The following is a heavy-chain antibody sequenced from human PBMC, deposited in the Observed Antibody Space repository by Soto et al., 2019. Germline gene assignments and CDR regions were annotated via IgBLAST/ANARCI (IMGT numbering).Heavy chain of an antibody. CDR2: ISAYNGNT. J-gene: IGHJ3*02. CDR3: ARVVVIGHDAFDI. Sequence: ASVKVSCKASGYMFSSYGIRWVRQAPGQGLEWMGWISAYNGNTNYAQKGQGRVTMTTDTSTSTAYMELRSLRSEETAVYYCARVVVIGHDAFDIWGQGTMVTVSS. CDR1: GYMFSSYG. V-gene: IGHV1-18*01.